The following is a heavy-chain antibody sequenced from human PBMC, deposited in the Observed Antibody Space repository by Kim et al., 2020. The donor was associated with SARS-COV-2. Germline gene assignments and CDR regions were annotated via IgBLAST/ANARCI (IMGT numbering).Heavy chain of an antibody. CDR3: ARNYYDSSGAGRGYDY. Sequence: SRKSRVTISVDTSKNQFSLKLSSVTAADTAVYYCARNYYDSSGAGRGYDYWGQGTLVTVSS. V-gene: IGHV4-31*02. J-gene: IGHJ4*02. D-gene: IGHD3-22*01.